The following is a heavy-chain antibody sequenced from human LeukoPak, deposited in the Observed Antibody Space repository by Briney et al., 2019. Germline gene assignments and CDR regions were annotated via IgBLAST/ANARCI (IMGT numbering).Heavy chain of an antibody. Sequence: KESGPALVKPTQTLTLTCTFSGFSLSTSAMRVSWIRQPPGKALEWLARIDWDNDEFYKTSLETRLTISKDTSKNQVVLTMTNMDPVDTATYYCARTYDRSGYLFDYWGQGTLVTVSS. V-gene: IGHV2-70*04. D-gene: IGHD3-22*01. CDR1: GFSLSTSAMR. CDR2: IDWDNDE. CDR3: ARTYDRSGYLFDY. J-gene: IGHJ4*02.